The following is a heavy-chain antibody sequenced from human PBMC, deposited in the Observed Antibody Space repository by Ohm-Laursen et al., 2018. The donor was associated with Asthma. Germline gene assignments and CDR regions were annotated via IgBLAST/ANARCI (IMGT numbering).Heavy chain of an antibody. J-gene: IGHJ4*02. CDR2: IIPIFGTA. CDR3: ARAYLTDYYDSGGIDY. Sequence: SVKVSCKASGGTFSSYAISWVRQAPGQGLEWMGGIIPIFGTANYAQKFQGRVTITADESTSTAYMELSSLRSEDTAVYYCARAYLTDYYDSGGIDYWGQGTLVTVSS. V-gene: IGHV1-69*13. CDR1: GGTFSSYA. D-gene: IGHD3-22*01.